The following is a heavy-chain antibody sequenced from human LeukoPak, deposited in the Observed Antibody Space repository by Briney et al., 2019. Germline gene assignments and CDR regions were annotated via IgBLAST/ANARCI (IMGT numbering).Heavy chain of an antibody. Sequence: GESLKISCKVSGYSFTTYWIGWVRQMPGYGLEWMGIIYVGDSDTRYSPSFQGQVTISADKSISTAYLQWSSLKASDTAMYYCARRSPYSASYYFDYWGQGTLVTVSS. CDR1: GYSFTTYW. J-gene: IGHJ4*02. CDR3: ARRSPYSASYYFDY. CDR2: IYVGDSDT. D-gene: IGHD1-26*01. V-gene: IGHV5-51*01.